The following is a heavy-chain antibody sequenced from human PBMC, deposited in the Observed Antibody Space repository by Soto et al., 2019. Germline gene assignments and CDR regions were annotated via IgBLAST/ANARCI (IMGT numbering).Heavy chain of an antibody. Sequence: QVQLVQSGAEVKKPGASVKVSCKASGYTFTSYGISWVRQAPGQGLEWMGWFCAYNGNTNHAQKLQDRITMTKDTSTSTAYIGVRSPKSDATAVYYCAVLPTHRGVIINYYYYGMDVWGQGTTVTVSS. V-gene: IGHV1-18*04. J-gene: IGHJ6*02. CDR2: FCAYNGNT. CDR1: GYTFTSYG. CDR3: AVLPTHRGVIINYYYYGMDV. D-gene: IGHD3-10*01.